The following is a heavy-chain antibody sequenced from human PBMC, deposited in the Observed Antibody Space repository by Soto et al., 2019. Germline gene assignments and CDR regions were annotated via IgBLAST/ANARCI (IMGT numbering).Heavy chain of an antibody. D-gene: IGHD1-1*01. J-gene: IGHJ4*02. V-gene: IGHV4-34*01. Sequence: QVQLQQWGAGLLKPSETLSLTCAVYGGSFSGYYWIWISQPPGKGLEWIGEINHSGSTNYNPSLKSRVTISVDTSKNQFSLKLSSVTAADTAVYYCARGWRFDYWGQGTLVTVSS. CDR1: GGSFSGYY. CDR3: ARGWRFDY. CDR2: INHSGST.